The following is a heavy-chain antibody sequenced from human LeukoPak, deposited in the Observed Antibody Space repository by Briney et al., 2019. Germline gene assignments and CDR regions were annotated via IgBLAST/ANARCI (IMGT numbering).Heavy chain of an antibody. CDR3: AAVAGTVDY. J-gene: IGHJ4*02. CDR2: IYHSGST. CDR1: GGSISSSNYY. V-gene: IGHV4-39*07. D-gene: IGHD6-19*01. Sequence: SETLSLTCTVSGGSISSSNYYWSWVRQPPGKGLEWIGSIYHSGSTYYNPSLKSRVTISVDTSKNQFSLKLSSVTAADTAVYYCAAVAGTVDYWGQGTLVTVSS.